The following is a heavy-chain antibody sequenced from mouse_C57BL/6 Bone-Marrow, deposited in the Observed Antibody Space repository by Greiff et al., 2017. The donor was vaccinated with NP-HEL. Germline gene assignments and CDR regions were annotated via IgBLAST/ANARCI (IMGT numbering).Heavy chain of an antibody. V-gene: IGHV1-81*01. CDR2: IYPRSGNT. D-gene: IGHD2-2*01. CDR1: GYTFTSYG. J-gene: IGHJ4*01. Sequence: QVQLKESGAELARPGASVKLSCKASGYTFTSYGISWVKQRPGQGLEWIGEIYPRSGNTYYNEKFKGKATLTADESSSTAYMELRSLTSEDSAVYFCAKERDGYGGKYYAMDYWGQGTSVTVSS. CDR3: AKERDGYGGKYYAMDY.